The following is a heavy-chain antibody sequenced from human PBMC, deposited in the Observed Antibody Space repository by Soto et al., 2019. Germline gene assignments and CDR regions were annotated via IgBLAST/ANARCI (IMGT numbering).Heavy chain of an antibody. D-gene: IGHD2-2*01. CDR2: IYYSGNT. Sequence: PSETLSLTCSVSGGSISSGYYYWSWIRQPPGKGLEWIGNIYYSGNTYYNPSLKSRLIISIDTSKNQFSLRVGSVTSLTPYQGFYYYGMDVWGQGTTVTVSS. CDR1: GGSISSGYYY. CDR3: YYGMDV. V-gene: IGHV4-30-4*02. J-gene: IGHJ6*02.